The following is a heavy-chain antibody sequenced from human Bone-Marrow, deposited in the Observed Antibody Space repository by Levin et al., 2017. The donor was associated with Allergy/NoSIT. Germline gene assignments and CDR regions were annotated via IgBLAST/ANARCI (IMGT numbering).Heavy chain of an antibody. V-gene: IGHV4-30-4*08. J-gene: IGHJ4*02. CDR2: IYYSGST. D-gene: IGHD2-15*01. CDR3: ARCTGGTCYTGLDH. CDR1: GGSISTGDDY. Sequence: LRLSCTVSGGSISTGDDYCTWIRQPPGKGLQWIGYIYYSGSTYYNPSLKSRVIISVDTSKNQFPLKLRSLTAADTAVYYCARCTGGTCYTGLDHWGQGTLVTVSS.